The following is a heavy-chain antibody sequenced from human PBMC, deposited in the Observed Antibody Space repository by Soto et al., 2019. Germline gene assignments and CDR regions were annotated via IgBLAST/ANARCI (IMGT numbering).Heavy chain of an antibody. CDR1: GFTFDDYA. D-gene: IGHD6-13*01. Sequence: DVQLVESGGGLVQPGRSLRLSCAASGFTFDDYAMHWVRQAPGKGLEWVSGISWNSGSIGYADSVKGRFTISRDNAKNSLYLQMNSLRAEDTALYYCAKDIGYSSSWYHYYYYMDVWGKGTTVTVSS. V-gene: IGHV3-9*01. CDR3: AKDIGYSSSWYHYYYYMDV. CDR2: ISWNSGSI. J-gene: IGHJ6*03.